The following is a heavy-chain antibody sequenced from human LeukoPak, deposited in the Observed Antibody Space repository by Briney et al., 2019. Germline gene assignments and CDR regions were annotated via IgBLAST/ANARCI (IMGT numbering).Heavy chain of an antibody. CDR3: ARLITGYGFWSGYSDYYYYGMDV. CDR2: IYYSGST. J-gene: IGHJ6*02. Sequence: KSSETLSLTCTVSGGSMSSYYWSWIRQPPGKGLEWIGYIYYSGSTNYNPSLKSRVTISVDTSKHQFSLKLSSVTAADTAVYYCARLITGYGFWSGYSDYYYYGMDVWGQGTTVTVSS. D-gene: IGHD3-3*01. V-gene: IGHV4-59*08. CDR1: GGSMSSYY.